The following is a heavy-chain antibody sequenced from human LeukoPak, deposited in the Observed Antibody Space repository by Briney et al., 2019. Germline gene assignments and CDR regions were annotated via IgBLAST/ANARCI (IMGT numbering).Heavy chain of an antibody. Sequence: PGGSLRLSCVASGLTVSSYSMNWVRQAPGKGLEWVSYISSSSSTIYYADSVKGRFTISRDNAKNSLDLQMNSLRDEDTAVYYCARGPPDAFDIWGQGTMVTVSS. V-gene: IGHV3-48*02. CDR3: ARGPPDAFDI. CDR2: ISSSSSTI. J-gene: IGHJ3*02. CDR1: GLTVSSYS.